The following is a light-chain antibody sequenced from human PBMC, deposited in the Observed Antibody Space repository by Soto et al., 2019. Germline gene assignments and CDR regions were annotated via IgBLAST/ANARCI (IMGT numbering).Light chain of an antibody. J-gene: IGKJ4*01. Sequence: EIVLTQSPATLSLSPGEKATLSCRASQNLNTYLAWYQQKPGQSPSLLIYDGSNRASGVPARFSGSGSGTDFTLTISSLEPEDFAVYFCQQRAVWPLTFGGGTKVDIK. V-gene: IGKV3-11*01. CDR1: QNLNTY. CDR3: QQRAVWPLT. CDR2: DGS.